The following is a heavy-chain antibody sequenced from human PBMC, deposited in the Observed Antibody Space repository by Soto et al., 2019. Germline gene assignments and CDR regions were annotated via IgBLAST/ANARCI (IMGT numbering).Heavy chain of an antibody. CDR2: IYPGDSDT. V-gene: IGHV5-51*01. J-gene: IGHJ6*02. D-gene: IGHD3-3*01. Sequence: PGESLKISCKGSGYSFTSYWIGWVRQMPGKGLEWMGIIYPGDSDTRYSPSFQGQVTISADKSISTAYLQWSSLKASDTAVYYCARDFWYPRTVNDYYYYGMDVWGQGTTVTV. CDR1: GYSFTSYW. CDR3: ARDFWYPRTVNDYYYYGMDV.